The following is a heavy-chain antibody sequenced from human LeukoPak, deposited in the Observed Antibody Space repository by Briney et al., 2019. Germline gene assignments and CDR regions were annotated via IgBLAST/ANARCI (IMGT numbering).Heavy chain of an antibody. Sequence: ASVKVSCKASGYTFTSFYMHWVRQAPGQGLEWMGIINPSSGSTSNAQKFQGRVTMTRDTSTSTVYMELSSLRSEDTAVYYCARASYYYDSSGYYYFDYWGQGTLVTVSS. J-gene: IGHJ4*02. D-gene: IGHD3-22*01. CDR2: INPSSGST. CDR1: GYTFTSFY. V-gene: IGHV1-46*01. CDR3: ARASYYYDSSGYYYFDY.